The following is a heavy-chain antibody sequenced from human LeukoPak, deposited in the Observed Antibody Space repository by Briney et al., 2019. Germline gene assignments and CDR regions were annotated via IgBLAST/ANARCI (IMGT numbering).Heavy chain of an antibody. D-gene: IGHD3-10*01. CDR1: GYTFTGYS. CDR2: INPNSGGT. Sequence: ASVKVSCKASGYTFTGYSMHWVRQAPGQGLEWMGRINPNSGGTQYAQKFQGRVTMTSDSSIITVYMELSSLRSDDTAIYYCARDRAFRGGGFHPWSQGTLVTVSS. CDR3: ARDRAFRGGGFHP. J-gene: IGHJ5*02. V-gene: IGHV1-2*06.